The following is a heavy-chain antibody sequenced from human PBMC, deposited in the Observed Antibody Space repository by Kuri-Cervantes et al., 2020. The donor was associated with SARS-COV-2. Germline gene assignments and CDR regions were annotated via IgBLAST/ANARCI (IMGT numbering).Heavy chain of an antibody. CDR3: ARRDTVTTFDY. J-gene: IGHJ4*02. Sequence: LRRSCAVYGGSFSGYYWSWIRQPPGKGLEWIGEINHSGSTYYNPSLKSRVTISVDTSKNQFSLKLSSVTAADTAVYYCARRDTVTTFDYWGQGTLVTVSS. CDR2: INHSGST. CDR1: GGSFSGYY. D-gene: IGHD4-17*01. V-gene: IGHV4-34*09.